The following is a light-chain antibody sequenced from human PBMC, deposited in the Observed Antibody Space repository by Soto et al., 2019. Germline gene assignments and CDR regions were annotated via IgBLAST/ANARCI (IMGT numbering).Light chain of an antibody. J-gene: IGKJ1*01. CDR3: HQYDSYPWT. CDR2: KAS. CDR1: ESINSR. Sequence: DIQMTQSPSTLSASIGDTVTINCRASESINSRLAWYHQSPGKAPRILIYKASSLEREVPSRFSGSGSGTDFTLTIRSLEPDDFTTYYCHQYDSYPWTFGQGTEVEVK. V-gene: IGKV1-5*03.